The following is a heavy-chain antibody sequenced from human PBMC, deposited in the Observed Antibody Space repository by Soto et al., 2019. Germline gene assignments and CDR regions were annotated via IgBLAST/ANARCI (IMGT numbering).Heavy chain of an antibody. Sequence: QVQLQESGPGLVKPSQTLSLTCTVSGGSIRSDGQYWNWIRQLPGKGLEWIGYTYYSGSTAYNPSLRSRVTISVDTSKNQFSLKVMSVTAADTAVYYCAKLTECGTYHPFDPWGQGALVTVSS. CDR3: AKLTECGTYHPFDP. D-gene: IGHD1-26*01. V-gene: IGHV4-31*03. J-gene: IGHJ5*02. CDR1: GGSIRSDGQY. CDR2: TYYSGST.